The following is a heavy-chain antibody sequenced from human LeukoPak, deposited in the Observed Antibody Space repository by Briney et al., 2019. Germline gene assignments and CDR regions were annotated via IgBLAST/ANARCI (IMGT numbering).Heavy chain of an antibody. CDR3: AREFTSADYFDY. Sequence: SQTFSLTCAISGDSVSSNSAAWHWITQSPSRGLEWLGTTYYRSKWYNDYAVSVKSRITINSDTSKNQFSLHLNSVTPEDTAVYYCAREFTSADYFDYWGQGTLVTVSS. CDR2: TYYRSKWYN. CDR1: GDSVSSNSAA. J-gene: IGHJ4*02. V-gene: IGHV6-1*01.